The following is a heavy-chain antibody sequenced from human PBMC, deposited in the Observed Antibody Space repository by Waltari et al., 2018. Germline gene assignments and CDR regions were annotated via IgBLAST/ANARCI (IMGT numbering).Heavy chain of an antibody. V-gene: IGHV4-59*01. Sequence: QVQLQESGPGLVKPSETLSLTCTVSGGSISSYYWSWIRQPPGKGLEWIGYIYYSGSTNYNPSLKSRVTISVDTSKNQFSLKLSSVTAADTAVYYCARDQGGSSAGWFDPWGQRTLVTVSS. CDR1: GGSISSYY. CDR3: ARDQGGSSAGWFDP. J-gene: IGHJ5*02. CDR2: IYYSGST. D-gene: IGHD1-26*01.